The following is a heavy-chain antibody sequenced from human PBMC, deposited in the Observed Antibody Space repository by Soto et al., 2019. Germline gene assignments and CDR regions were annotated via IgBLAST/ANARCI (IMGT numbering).Heavy chain of an antibody. CDR3: ARQLTMVRGVIYYYYGMDV. CDR1: GGSISSSSYY. Sequence: SETLSLTCTVSGGSISSSSYYWGWIRQPPGKGLEWIGSIYYSGSTYYNPSLKSRVTISVDTSKNQFSLKLSSVTAADTAVYYCARQLTMVRGVIYYYYGMDVWGQGTTVTVSS. J-gene: IGHJ6*02. V-gene: IGHV4-39*01. CDR2: IYYSGST. D-gene: IGHD3-10*01.